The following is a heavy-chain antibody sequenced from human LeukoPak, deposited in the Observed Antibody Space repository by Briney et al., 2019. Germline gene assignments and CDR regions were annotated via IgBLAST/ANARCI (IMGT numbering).Heavy chain of an antibody. Sequence: GGSLRLSCAASGFMFSSNWMSWVRLAPGKGLEWVANIKLDGSEKNYVDSVKGRFTISRDNTKNSLYLQMNSLRAEDTAVYYCARDPDYWGQGTLVTVSS. CDR2: IKLDGSEK. J-gene: IGHJ4*02. CDR1: GFMFSSNW. CDR3: ARDPDY. V-gene: IGHV3-7*03.